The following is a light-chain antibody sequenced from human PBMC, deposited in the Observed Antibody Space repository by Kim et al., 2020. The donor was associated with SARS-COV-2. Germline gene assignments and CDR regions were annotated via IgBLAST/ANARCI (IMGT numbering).Light chain of an antibody. Sequence: EIVMTQSPATLSVSPGERATLSCRASQSVNSNLAWYQQRPGQAPTLLIYGASNRATGIPARFSGSGSGTDFTLTISSLQSEDFAVYYCQQYINWPRTFGQGTKLEI. CDR2: GAS. J-gene: IGKJ2*01. CDR3: QQYINWPRT. CDR1: QSVNSN. V-gene: IGKV3-15*01.